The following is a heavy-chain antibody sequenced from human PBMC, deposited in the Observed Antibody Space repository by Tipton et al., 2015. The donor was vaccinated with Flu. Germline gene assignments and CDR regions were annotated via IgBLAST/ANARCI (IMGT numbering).Heavy chain of an antibody. Sequence: TLSLTCTVSGGSISSSSYYWGWIRQPPGKGLEWIGSIYYSGSTYYNPSLKSRVTISVDTSKNQFSLKLSSVTAVDTAVYYCARDLTAIFGVAQGTRDAFDIWGQGTMVTVSS. CDR1: GGSISSSSYY. V-gene: IGHV4-39*07. D-gene: IGHD3-3*01. CDR3: ARDLTAIFGVAQGTRDAFDI. J-gene: IGHJ3*02. CDR2: IYYSGST.